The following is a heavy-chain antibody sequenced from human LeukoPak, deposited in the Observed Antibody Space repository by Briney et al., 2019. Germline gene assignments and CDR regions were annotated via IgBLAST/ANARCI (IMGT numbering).Heavy chain of an antibody. V-gene: IGHV3-7*04. D-gene: IGHD1-1*01. J-gene: IGHJ4*02. CDR2: IKQDGSEK. Sequence: GGSLRLSCAASGXTFSGYWMSWVRQAPGKGLEWVANIKQDGSEKYYVDSVKGRFTISRDNAKSSLYLQMNSLRVEDTAVYYCARDSPGYLAYDSWGQGTLVTVSS. CDR3: ARDSPGYLAYDS. CDR1: GXTFSGYW.